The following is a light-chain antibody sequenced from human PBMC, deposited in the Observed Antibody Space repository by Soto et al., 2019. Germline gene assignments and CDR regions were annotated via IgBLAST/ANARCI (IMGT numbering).Light chain of an antibody. CDR3: QQYNDWPPA. J-gene: IGKJ4*01. V-gene: IGKV3-15*01. Sequence: ETVMTQSPATLSLSPGERATLSCRASLSVSSKLVWYQQKPGQAPRFLIYGASTRATGIPARFRGSGSGTEFTLTIDSLQSEDFAVYYCQQYNDWPPAFGGGTKVEIK. CDR2: GAS. CDR1: LSVSSK.